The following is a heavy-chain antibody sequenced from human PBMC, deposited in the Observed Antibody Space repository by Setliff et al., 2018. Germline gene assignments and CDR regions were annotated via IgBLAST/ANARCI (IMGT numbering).Heavy chain of an antibody. Sequence: SGTLSLTCTVFGCSISSYYWSWIRQPAGKGLEWIGHIYIGGSANYNPSLKSRVTMSIDTSKNQFSLKLNSVTAADMAVYYCAREQWLDPPGYYYMDVWAKGTTVTVSS. CDR3: AREQWLDPPGYYYMDV. V-gene: IGHV4-4*07. J-gene: IGHJ6*03. CDR1: GCSISSYY. CDR2: IYIGGSA. D-gene: IGHD6-19*01.